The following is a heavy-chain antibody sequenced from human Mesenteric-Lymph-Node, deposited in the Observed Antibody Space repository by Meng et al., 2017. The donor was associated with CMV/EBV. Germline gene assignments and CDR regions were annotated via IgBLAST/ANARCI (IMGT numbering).Heavy chain of an antibody. CDR3: ARGFCSASNCYGGVDWFDP. Sequence: KVSCKGSGYSFTNFWIGWVRQMPGKGLEWMGIIYPGDSDTRYSPSFQGQVTISADKSINTAYLQWSSLRASDTALYFCARGFCSASNCYGGVDWFDPWGQGTLVTVSS. D-gene: IGHD2-2*01. J-gene: IGHJ5*02. V-gene: IGHV5-51*01. CDR2: IYPGDSDT. CDR1: GYSFTNFW.